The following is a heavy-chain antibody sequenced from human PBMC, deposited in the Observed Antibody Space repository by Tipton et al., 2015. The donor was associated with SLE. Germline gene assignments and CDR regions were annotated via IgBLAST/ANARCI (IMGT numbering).Heavy chain of an antibody. J-gene: IGHJ4*02. V-gene: IGHV4-4*08. D-gene: IGHD3-3*01. Sequence: TLSLTCTVSGGSISSYYWSWIRQPPGKGLEWIGYIYTSGSTNYNPSLKSRVTISVDTSKNQFSLKLSSVTAADTAVYYCARSSNVLRWGGYFDYWGQGTLVTVSS. CDR3: ARSSNVLRWGGYFDY. CDR1: GGSISSYY. CDR2: IYTSGST.